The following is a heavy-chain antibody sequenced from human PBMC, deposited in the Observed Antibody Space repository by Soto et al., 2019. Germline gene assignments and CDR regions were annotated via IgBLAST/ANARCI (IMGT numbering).Heavy chain of an antibody. CDR3: ARATGTLRSRNCDY. D-gene: IGHD1-1*01. Sequence: SETPSLTSSVSGGSIGTVCRYLPWIRQPPGKGLEWIGSIYHTGSTYYSKSLRSRLTMSVDTSKSQFSLRLSSVTAADTAVYYCARATGTLRSRNCDYWGQGSLVTVPQ. V-gene: IGHV4-31*03. J-gene: IGHJ4*02. CDR2: IYHTGST. CDR1: GGSIGTVCRY.